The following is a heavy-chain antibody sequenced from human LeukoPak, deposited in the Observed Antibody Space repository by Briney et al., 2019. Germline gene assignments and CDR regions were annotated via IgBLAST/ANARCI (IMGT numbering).Heavy chain of an antibody. J-gene: IGHJ5*02. CDR3: ARLTVTARIYNWFDP. V-gene: IGHV4-59*01. D-gene: IGHD4-11*01. Sequence: SETLSLTCTVSGGSISSYYWSWIRQPPGKGLEWIGYIYYSGSTNYNPSLKSLVTISVDTSKNQFSLKLSSVTAADTAVYYCARLTVTARIYNWFDPWGQGTLVTVSS. CDR2: IYYSGST. CDR1: GGSISSYY.